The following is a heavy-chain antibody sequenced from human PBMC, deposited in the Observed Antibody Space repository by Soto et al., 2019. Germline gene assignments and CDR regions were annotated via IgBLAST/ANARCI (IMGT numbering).Heavy chain of an antibody. Sequence: SETLSLTCAVSGYSISGGYYWGWIRQPPGKGLEWIGSIYHSESTYYNPSLRSRVTISVDTSKNQFSLKLSSVTAADTAVYYCARDPRSYCSSTSCHPGWFDPWAREPWSPSPQ. CDR1: GYSISGGYY. J-gene: IGHJ5*02. V-gene: IGHV4-38-2*01. D-gene: IGHD2-2*01. CDR2: IYHSEST. CDR3: ARDPRSYCSSTSCHPGWFDP.